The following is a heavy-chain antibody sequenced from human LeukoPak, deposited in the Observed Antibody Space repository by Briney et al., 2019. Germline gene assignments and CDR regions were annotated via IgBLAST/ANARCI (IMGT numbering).Heavy chain of an antibody. CDR3: ARVKGGIAAAGNYFDY. Sequence: GGSLRLSCAASGFTFSSYAMSWVRQAPGKGLEWVSAISGSGGSTYYADSVKGRFTISRDNSKNTLHLQMSSLRTEDTAVYYCARVKGGIAAAGNYFDYWGQGTLVTVSS. CDR2: ISGSGGST. V-gene: IGHV3-23*01. D-gene: IGHD6-13*01. J-gene: IGHJ4*02. CDR1: GFTFSSYA.